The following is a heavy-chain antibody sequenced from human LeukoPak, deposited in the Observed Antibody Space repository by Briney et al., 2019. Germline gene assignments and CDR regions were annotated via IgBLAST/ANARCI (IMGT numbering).Heavy chain of an antibody. D-gene: IGHD3-3*01. J-gene: IGHJ4*02. V-gene: IGHV5-51*01. CDR3: ARQNDFRLDY. CDR2: IYPGDSDT. Sequence: GESLKISCKGSGYTFSSYWIGWVRQMPGKGLEWMGIIYPGDSDTRYSTSLQGQVTISVDTSIGTAYLQWSSLKASDTAIYYCARQNDFRLDYWGQGTLVTVSS. CDR1: GYTFSSYW.